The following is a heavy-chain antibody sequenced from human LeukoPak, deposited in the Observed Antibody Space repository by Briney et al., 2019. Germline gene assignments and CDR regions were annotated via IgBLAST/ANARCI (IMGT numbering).Heavy chain of an antibody. J-gene: IGHJ3*02. V-gene: IGHV3-74*01. D-gene: IGHD3-22*01. Sequence: PGGFLRLSCAASGFTFSSYWMHWVRQAPGKGLVWVSRINSDGSSTSYADSVKGRFTISRDNAKNTLYLQMNSLRAEDTAVYYCAREEGSGSYYYDSSGSDAFDIWGQGTMVTVSS. CDR1: GFTFSSYW. CDR2: INSDGSST. CDR3: AREEGSGSYYYDSSGSDAFDI.